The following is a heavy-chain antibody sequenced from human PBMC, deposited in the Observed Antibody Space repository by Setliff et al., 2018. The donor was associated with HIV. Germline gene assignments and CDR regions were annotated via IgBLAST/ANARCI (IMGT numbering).Heavy chain of an antibody. V-gene: IGHV4-34*01. Sequence: SETRSLTCAVYGGSFSGYYWSWIRQSPGKGLEWIGEINYGRTTNYNPSLESRVTISVDTSKNQFSLRMKSVSAGDTGKYYCVRRRGPMVRGVDPSPSYYFDYWGQGTLVTVSS. D-gene: IGHD3-10*01. CDR1: GGSFSGYY. CDR3: VRRRGPMVRGVDPSPSYYFDY. J-gene: IGHJ4*02. CDR2: INYGRTT.